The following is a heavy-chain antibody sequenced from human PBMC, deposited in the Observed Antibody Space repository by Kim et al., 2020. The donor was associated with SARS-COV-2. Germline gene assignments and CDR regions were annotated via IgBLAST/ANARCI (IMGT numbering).Heavy chain of an antibody. J-gene: IGHJ4*02. CDR2: MNPGNGNT. V-gene: IGHV1-3*01. CDR1: GYTFAIYA. CDR3: ARGYGSGSYAVGY. D-gene: IGHD3-16*01. Sequence: ASVKVSCKASGYTFAIYAMHWVRQAPGQRLEWMGWMNPGNGNTKYSQKFQGRVTITRDTSASTAYMELSSLRFEDTAVYYCARGYGSGSYAVGYWGQGTL.